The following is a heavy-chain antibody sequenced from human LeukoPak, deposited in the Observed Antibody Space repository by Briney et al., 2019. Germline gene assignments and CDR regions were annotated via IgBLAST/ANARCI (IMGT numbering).Heavy chain of an antibody. Sequence: ASVKVSCKASGYTFTSYDINWVRQATGQGLEWMGWMNPNSGNTGYAQKFQGRVTITRNTSISTAYMELSSLRSEDTAVYYCASARRSMVRSRGYYYMDVWGKGTTVTVSS. CDR3: ASARRSMVRSRGYYYMDV. D-gene: IGHD3-10*01. CDR1: GYTFTSYD. J-gene: IGHJ6*03. CDR2: MNPNSGNT. V-gene: IGHV1-8*03.